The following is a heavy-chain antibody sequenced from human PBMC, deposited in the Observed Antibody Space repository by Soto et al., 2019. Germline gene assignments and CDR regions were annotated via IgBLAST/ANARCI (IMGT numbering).Heavy chain of an antibody. D-gene: IGHD6-19*01. Sequence: QVQLVESGGGVVQPGRSLRLSCAASGFTFSYYGIHWVRQAPGKGLEWVAFMSYDGSNKYYADSVRGRFTISRDNSKNTLYLQMNSLRAEDTAVYYCAKDREGGQWPGQNYFDYWGQGTLVTVSS. CDR3: AKDREGGQWPGQNYFDY. V-gene: IGHV3-30*18. J-gene: IGHJ4*02. CDR2: MSYDGSNK. CDR1: GFTFSYYG.